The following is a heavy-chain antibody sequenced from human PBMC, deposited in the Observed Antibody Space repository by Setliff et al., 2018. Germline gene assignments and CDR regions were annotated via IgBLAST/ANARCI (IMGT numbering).Heavy chain of an antibody. CDR1: GGTFSSYA. V-gene: IGHV1-69*05. D-gene: IGHD2-2*01. CDR3: ARGPPDFVVVPAAAKFDY. CDR2: TIPSFGST. J-gene: IGHJ4*02. Sequence: GASVKVSCKASGGTFSSYAINWVRQAPGQGLEWMGGTIPSFGSTNYAQKFQDRVTIITDESTSTAYMELSSLRTDDTAVYYCARGPPDFVVVPAAAKFDYWGQGTLVTVSS.